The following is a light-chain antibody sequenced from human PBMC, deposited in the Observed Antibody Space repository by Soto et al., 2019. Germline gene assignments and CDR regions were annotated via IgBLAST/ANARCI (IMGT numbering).Light chain of an antibody. CDR3: QQYNSWTAIT. J-gene: IGKJ5*01. CDR1: QTINRN. CDR2: AAS. V-gene: IGKV3D-15*01. Sequence: EILLTQSPATLSVSPGERATLSCRSSQTINRNLGWYQQKPGQAPRLLIFAASTRAPGIPARFSGSGSGTEFPLTISRLQSEDFAVYYCQQYNSWTAITFGQGTRLEVK.